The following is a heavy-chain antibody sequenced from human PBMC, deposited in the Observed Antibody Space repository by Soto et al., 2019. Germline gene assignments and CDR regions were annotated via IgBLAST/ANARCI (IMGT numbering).Heavy chain of an antibody. CDR3: ARDIVLVPSALYYYYGMDV. CDR2: IWYDGSNQ. D-gene: IGHD2-2*01. Sequence: QVQLVESGGGVVQPGRSLRLSCAASGFTFSSYGMHWVRQAPGKGLEWVAVIWYDGSNQYYADSVQGRFTISRDNSKDTLYLQMNSLRAEDTAVYYCARDIVLVPSALYYYYGMDVWGQGSTVTVSS. J-gene: IGHJ6*02. V-gene: IGHV3-33*01. CDR1: GFTFSSYG.